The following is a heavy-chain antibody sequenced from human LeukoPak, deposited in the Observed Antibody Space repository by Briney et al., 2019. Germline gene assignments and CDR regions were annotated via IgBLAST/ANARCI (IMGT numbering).Heavy chain of an antibody. D-gene: IGHD3-10*01. Sequence: SETLSLTCTVSGGSISSYYWGWIRQPPGKGLEWIGSIYYSGSTYYNPSLKSRVTISVDTSKNQFSLKLSSVTAADTAVYYCARHPGYGSGSYPWFDPWGQGTLVTVSS. CDR3: ARHPGYGSGSYPWFDP. J-gene: IGHJ5*02. V-gene: IGHV4-39*01. CDR2: IYYSGST. CDR1: GGSISSYY.